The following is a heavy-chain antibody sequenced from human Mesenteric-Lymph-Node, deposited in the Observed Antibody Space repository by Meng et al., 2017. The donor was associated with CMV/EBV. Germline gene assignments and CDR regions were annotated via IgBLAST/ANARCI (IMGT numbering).Heavy chain of an antibody. V-gene: IGHV3-74*01. Sequence: SCAASGFDFSSYVMGWVRQAPGKGMVWVSRINSDGSSTIYADSVKGRFTISRDNAKNTLYLQMNSLRAEDTAVYYCARGAGTHNFDYWGQGTLVTVSS. CDR1: GFDFSSYV. D-gene: IGHD6-19*01. CDR2: INSDGSST. J-gene: IGHJ4*02. CDR3: ARGAGTHNFDY.